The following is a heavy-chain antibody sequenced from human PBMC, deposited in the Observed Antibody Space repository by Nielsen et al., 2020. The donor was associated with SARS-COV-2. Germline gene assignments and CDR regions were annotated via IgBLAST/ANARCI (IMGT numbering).Heavy chain of an antibody. CDR1: GFTFSSFS. J-gene: IGHJ4*02. Sequence: GESLKISCAASGFTFSSFSMGWVRQAPGKGLEWLSYISSGSSTMYYADSVKGRFTVSRDNAKNSLYLRMNSLRAEDTAIYYCARDREPGYNAVDYWGQGTLVTVSS. V-gene: IGHV3-48*01. D-gene: IGHD1-14*01. CDR2: ISSGSSTM. CDR3: ARDREPGYNAVDY.